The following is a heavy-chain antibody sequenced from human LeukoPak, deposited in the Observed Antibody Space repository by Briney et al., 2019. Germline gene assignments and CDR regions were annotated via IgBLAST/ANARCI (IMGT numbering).Heavy chain of an antibody. D-gene: IGHD2-2*01. V-gene: IGHV3-30*04. CDR1: GFIFSTYS. CDR3: AHQGDTLVVPAAPLDY. Sequence: GGSLRLSCAASGFIFSTYSMHWVRQAPGKGLDWVAVISYDGSNKYYADSVKGRFTISRDNSKNTLYLQMNSLRAEDTAVYYCAHQGDTLVVPAAPLDYWGQGTLVTVSS. J-gene: IGHJ4*02. CDR2: ISYDGSNK.